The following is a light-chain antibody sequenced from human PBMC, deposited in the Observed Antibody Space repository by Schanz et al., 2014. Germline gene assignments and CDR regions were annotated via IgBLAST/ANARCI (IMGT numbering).Light chain of an antibody. V-gene: IGLV2-8*01. Sequence: QSALTQPPSASGSPGQSVTISCTRTSSDVGGYDYVSWYQQHPGKAPKLMIYEVSKRPSGVPDRFSGSKSGNTASLTGSGLQAEDEADYYCSSYAGSDFVVFGGGTKLTVL. CDR1: SSDVGGYDY. CDR3: SSYAGSDFVV. CDR2: EVS. J-gene: IGLJ2*01.